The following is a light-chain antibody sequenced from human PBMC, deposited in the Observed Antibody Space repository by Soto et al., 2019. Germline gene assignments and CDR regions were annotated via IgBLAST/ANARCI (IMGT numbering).Light chain of an antibody. V-gene: IGLV2-23*02. CDR2: DVS. CDR1: SSDVGSYNL. J-gene: IGLJ2*01. CDR3: CSYAGTSTFVV. Sequence: QSALTQPASVSGSPGQSITISCTGTSSDVGSYNLVSWYQQHPGKAPKLMIYDVSKRPSGVSNRFSASKSGNTASLTISGLQAEDEADYYCCSYAGTSTFVVFGGGTQLTVL.